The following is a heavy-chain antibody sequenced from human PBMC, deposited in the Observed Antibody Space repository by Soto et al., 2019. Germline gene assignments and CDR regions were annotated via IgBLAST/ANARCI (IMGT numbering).Heavy chain of an antibody. CDR1: GGSISGHY. Sequence: SETLSLTCTVSGGSISGHYWIWIRQPPGKGLEWIAYIFYSGSASYNPSLKSRVTISVDTSNNQFSLNLNSVTAADTAVYYCARVGSSGWSPDDCGRGTLVTV. V-gene: IGHV4-59*11. J-gene: IGHJ4*02. CDR2: IFYSGSA. CDR3: ARVGSSGWSPDD. D-gene: IGHD6-19*01.